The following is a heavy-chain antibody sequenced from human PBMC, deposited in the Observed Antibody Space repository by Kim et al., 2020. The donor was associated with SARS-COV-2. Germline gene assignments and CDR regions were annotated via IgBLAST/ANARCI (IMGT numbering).Heavy chain of an antibody. D-gene: IGHD1-26*01. CDR3: ASGGGSFDWDFDL. Sequence: GGSLRLSCAGSGFTFSNFWMQWVRQAPGKGLLWVSRISQDGSDTTYADSVKGRFTVSRDNAKNTLYLQMNSLRVEDTAVYYCASGGGSFDWDFDLWGRGTLVTVSS. J-gene: IGHJ2*01. CDR1: GFTFSNFW. CDR2: ISQDGSDT. V-gene: IGHV3-74*01.